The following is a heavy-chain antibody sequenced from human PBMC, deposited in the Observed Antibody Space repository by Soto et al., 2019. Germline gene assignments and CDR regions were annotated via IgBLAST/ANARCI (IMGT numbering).Heavy chain of an antibody. CDR2: ISSSGSTI. CDR1: GFTFSSYE. CDR3: ARDGPGVVSYYFDY. J-gene: IGHJ4*02. V-gene: IGHV3-48*03. D-gene: IGHD3-3*01. Sequence: LRLSCAASGFTFSSYEMNWVRQAPGKGLEWVSYISSSGSTIYYADSVKGRFTISRDNAKNSLYLQMNSLRAEDTAVYYCARDGPGVVSYYFDYWGQGTLVTAPQ.